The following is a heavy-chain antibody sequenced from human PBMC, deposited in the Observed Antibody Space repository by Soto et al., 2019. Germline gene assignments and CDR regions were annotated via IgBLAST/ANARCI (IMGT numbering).Heavy chain of an antibody. CDR1: GFTFSSYG. Sequence: GGSLRLSCAASGFTFSSYGMHWVRQAPGKGLEWVAVISYDGSNKYYADSVKGRFTISRDNSKNTLYLQMNSLRAEDTAVYYCVKVFIPSEASGRLEYWGKRILGTVS. CDR2: ISYDGSNK. CDR3: VKVFIPSEASGRLEY. V-gene: IGHV3-30*18. J-gene: IGHJ4*02. D-gene: IGHD3-10*01.